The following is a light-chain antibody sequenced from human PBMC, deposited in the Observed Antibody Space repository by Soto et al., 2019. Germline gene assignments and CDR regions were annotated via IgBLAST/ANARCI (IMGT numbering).Light chain of an antibody. CDR2: GAS. CDR3: QQYNKWPYT. Sequence: EIVMTQSPATLSVSPGERATLSCRASQSVRSNLAWYQQKPGQAPRLLIYGASTRATGIPARFSGSGSGTEFTLTISSLQSEDLAVYYCQQYNKWPYTFGQGTKLEIK. CDR1: QSVRSN. J-gene: IGKJ2*01. V-gene: IGKV3-15*01.